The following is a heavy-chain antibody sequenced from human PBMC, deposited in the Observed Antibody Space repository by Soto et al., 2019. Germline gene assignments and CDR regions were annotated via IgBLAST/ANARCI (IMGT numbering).Heavy chain of an antibody. V-gene: IGHV4-30-2*01. CDR3: ARGYYYDSSGYYDY. CDR2: IYHSGST. D-gene: IGHD3-22*01. CDR1: GGSISSGGYS. J-gene: IGHJ4*02. Sequence: LSLTCAVSGGSISSGGYSWSWIRQPPGKGLEWIGYIYHSGSTYYNPSLKSRVTISVDRSKNQFSLKLSSVTAADTAVYYCARGYYYDSSGYYDYWGQGTLVTVSS.